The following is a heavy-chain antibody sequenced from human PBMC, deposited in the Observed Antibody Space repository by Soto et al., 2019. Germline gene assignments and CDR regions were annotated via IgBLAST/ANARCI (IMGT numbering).Heavy chain of an antibody. J-gene: IGHJ4*02. CDR1: GFTFNTYW. V-gene: IGHV3-74*01. CDR3: ARGEDKGGWGAY. CDR2: IDSDGSSR. Sequence: EVQLMESGGGLVQPGGSLRLSCAASGFTFNTYWMHWVRQVPGKGLEWVSRIDSDGSSRNYAEAVKGRFTISRDNAKSTVYLQMNSLRVEYTAVYYCARGEDKGGWGAYWGQGTLVTVSS. D-gene: IGHD6-19*01.